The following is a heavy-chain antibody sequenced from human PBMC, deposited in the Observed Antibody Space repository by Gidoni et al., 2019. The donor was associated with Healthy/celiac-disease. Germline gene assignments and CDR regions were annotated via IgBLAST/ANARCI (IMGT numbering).Heavy chain of an antibody. D-gene: IGHD2-15*01. Sequence: QLQLQESGPGLVKPSETLSLTCTVSGGSISSSSYYWGWIRQPPGKGLEWIGSIYYSGSTYYNPSLKSRVTISVDTSKNQFSLKLSSVTAADTAVYYCARTELGYCSGGSCYGGSFDYWGQGTLVTVSS. V-gene: IGHV4-39*01. CDR1: GGSISSSSYY. CDR2: IYYSGST. CDR3: ARTELGYCSGGSCYGGSFDY. J-gene: IGHJ4*02.